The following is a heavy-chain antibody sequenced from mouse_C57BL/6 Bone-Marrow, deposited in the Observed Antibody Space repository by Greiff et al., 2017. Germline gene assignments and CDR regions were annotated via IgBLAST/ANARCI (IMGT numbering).Heavy chain of an antibody. CDR3: ARDSSGYLDY. Sequence: EVKVVESGGGLVKPGGSLKLSCAASGFTFSSYAMSWVRQTPEKRLEWVATISDGGSYTYSPDNVKGRFTISRDNAKNNLYLQMSHLKSEDTAMYYCARDSSGYLDYWGQGTTLTVSS. CDR1: GFTFSSYA. J-gene: IGHJ2*01. CDR2: ISDGGSYT. V-gene: IGHV5-4*01. D-gene: IGHD3-2*02.